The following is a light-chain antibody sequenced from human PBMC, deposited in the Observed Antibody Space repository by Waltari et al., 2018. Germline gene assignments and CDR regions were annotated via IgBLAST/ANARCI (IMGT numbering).Light chain of an antibody. CDR2: AVN. Sequence: QSVLTQPPSVSGAPGQRVTISCTGSGSNIGAGYDTHWYQQLPGKAPRLLIYAVNTRPLGVPDRFCGSQSGTSAPLAITGLQAEDEGDYYCQSYDTSLSVVFGGGTKLTVL. CDR3: QSYDTSLSVV. J-gene: IGLJ2*01. V-gene: IGLV1-40*01. CDR1: GSNIGAGYD.